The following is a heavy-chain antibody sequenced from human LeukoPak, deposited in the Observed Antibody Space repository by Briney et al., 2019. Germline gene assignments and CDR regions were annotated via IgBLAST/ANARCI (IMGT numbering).Heavy chain of an antibody. CDR2: MNPNSGNT. D-gene: IGHD6-19*01. J-gene: IGHJ4*02. V-gene: IGHV1-8*01. Sequence: GASVKVSCKASGYTFTSYDINWVRQATGQGLEWMGWMNPNSGNTGYAQKFQGRVTMTRNTSISTAYMELSSLRSEDTAVYYCARDLSRRIAVAGTEDYWGQGTLVTVSS. CDR1: GYTFTSYD. CDR3: ARDLSRRIAVAGTEDY.